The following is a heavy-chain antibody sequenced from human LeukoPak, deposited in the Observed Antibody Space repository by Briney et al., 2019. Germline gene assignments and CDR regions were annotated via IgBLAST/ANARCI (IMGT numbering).Heavy chain of an antibody. CDR3: ASLRGNAFDI. D-gene: IGHD3-16*01. J-gene: IGHJ3*02. Sequence: GGSLRLSCAASGFTVSSNYMSWVRQAPGKGLEWVSVIYSGGSTYYADSVKGRFTISRDNSKNALYLQMNILRAEDTALYYCASLRGNAFDIWGQGTMVTVSS. CDR2: IYSGGST. V-gene: IGHV3-53*01. CDR1: GFTVSSNY.